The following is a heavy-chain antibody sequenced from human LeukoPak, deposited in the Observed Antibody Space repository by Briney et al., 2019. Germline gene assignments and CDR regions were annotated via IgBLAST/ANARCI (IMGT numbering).Heavy chain of an antibody. CDR2: INSDGSST. J-gene: IGHJ4*02. CDR1: GFTFSSYW. CDR3: GRDLRVRGVSNYFDY. D-gene: IGHD3-10*01. Sequence: GGSLRLSCAASGFTFSSYWMHWVRQAPGKGLVWVSRINSDGSSTSYADSVKGRFTISRDNAKNTLYLQMNSLRAEDTAGYYCGRDLRVRGVSNYFDYWGQGTLVTVSS. V-gene: IGHV3-74*01.